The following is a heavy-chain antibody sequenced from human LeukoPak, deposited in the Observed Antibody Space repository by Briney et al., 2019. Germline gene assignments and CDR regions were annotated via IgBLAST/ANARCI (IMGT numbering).Heavy chain of an antibody. CDR1: GGSISSYY. Sequence: PSETLSLTCTVSGGSISSYYWSWIRQPPGKGLEWIGYIYYSGSTNYNPSLKSRVTISVDTSKNQFSLKLSSVTAADTAVYYCARRQSITMIRDAFDIWGQGTMVTVSS. D-gene: IGHD3-22*01. CDR3: ARRQSITMIRDAFDI. J-gene: IGHJ3*02. CDR2: IYYSGST. V-gene: IGHV4-59*08.